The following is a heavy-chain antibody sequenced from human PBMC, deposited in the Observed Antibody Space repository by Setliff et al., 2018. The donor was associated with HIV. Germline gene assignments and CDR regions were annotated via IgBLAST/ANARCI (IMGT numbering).Heavy chain of an antibody. CDR1: GGSISSETFS. Sequence: SETLSLTCTVSGGSISSETFSWNWIRQPAGKGLEWIGRIYTSGSTDYSPSLKSRVTMSVDTSKNQFSLKLSSVTAADTAVYYCARGGYYYYFGVDVWGQGTTVTVSS. J-gene: IGHJ6*02. V-gene: IGHV4-61*02. CDR2: IYTSGST. CDR3: ARGGYYYYFGVDV. D-gene: IGHD3-16*01.